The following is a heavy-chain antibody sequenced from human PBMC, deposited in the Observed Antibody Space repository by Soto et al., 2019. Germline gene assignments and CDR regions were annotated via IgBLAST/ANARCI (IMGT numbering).Heavy chain of an antibody. J-gene: IGHJ4*02. CDR2: ISRGGSVI. V-gene: IGHV3-11*01. Sequence: PGGSLRLSCAAYGFSFSDSYMSWIRQAPGKGLEWVSYISRGGSVIYYADSVKGRFTISRDDAKNSLYLQMNSLRAEDTAIYYCASDSHAVDLGYWGQGTLVTVSS. CDR1: GFSFSDSY. CDR3: ASDSHAVDLGY.